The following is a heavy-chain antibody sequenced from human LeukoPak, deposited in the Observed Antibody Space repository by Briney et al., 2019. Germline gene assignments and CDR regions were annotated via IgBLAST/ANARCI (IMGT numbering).Heavy chain of an antibody. CDR1: GFTFSDYY. CDR3: ASGPLLGTLVATSLLGY. Sequence: GWSLRLSCAASGFTFSDYYMSWIRQAPGKGLEWVSYISSSGSTIYYADSVKGRFTISRDNAKNSLYLQMNSLRAEDTAVYYCASGPLLGTLVATSLLGYWGQGTLVTVSS. V-gene: IGHV3-11*04. D-gene: IGHD5-12*01. CDR2: ISSSGSTI. J-gene: IGHJ4*02.